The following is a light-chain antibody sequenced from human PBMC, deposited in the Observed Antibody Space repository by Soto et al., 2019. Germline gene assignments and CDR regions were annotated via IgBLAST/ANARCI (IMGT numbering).Light chain of an antibody. CDR3: QHQSSWPRT. Sequence: DIVMTQSPGTLSVSPGERATLSCMASQSVGNNLAWYQQKPGQAPRLLIHGASTRATGIPARFSGSGSGTEFTLTISSLQSEDFAVYYCQHQSSWPRTFGQGTKVEIK. CDR1: QSVGNN. CDR2: GAS. J-gene: IGKJ1*01. V-gene: IGKV3-15*01.